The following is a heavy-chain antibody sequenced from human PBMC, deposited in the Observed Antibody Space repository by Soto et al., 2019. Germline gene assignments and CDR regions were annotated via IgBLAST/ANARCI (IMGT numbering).Heavy chain of an antibody. Sequence: QVQLVQSGAEVKKPGASVKVSCKASGYTFTGYYMHWVRQAPGQGLEWMGWINPNSGGTNYAQKFQGWVTMTRDTSISTAYMELSRLRSDDTAVYYCARALAAAGRRMYYYYGMDVWGQGTTVTVSS. J-gene: IGHJ6*02. CDR3: ARALAAAGRRMYYYYGMDV. D-gene: IGHD6-13*01. V-gene: IGHV1-2*04. CDR2: INPNSGGT. CDR1: GYTFTGYY.